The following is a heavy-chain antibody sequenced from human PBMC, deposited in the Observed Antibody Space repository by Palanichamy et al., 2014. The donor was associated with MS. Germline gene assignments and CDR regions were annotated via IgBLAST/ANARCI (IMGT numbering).Heavy chain of an antibody. CDR1: GGSFSGYC. CDR3: ASGTPRKMLGAAARPSDYYHYGLDV. J-gene: IGHJ6*02. D-gene: IGHD6-6*01. CDR2: INHSGST. Sequence: QVQLQHGAAGLLKPSETLSLTCAVYGGSFSGYCWTWIRQPPGKGLEWIGEINHSGSTHYNPSLKSRVSISVDTSKNQFSLKLSSVSAADTAVYFCASGTPRKMLGAAARPSDYYHYGLDVWGQGTTVTVSS. V-gene: IGHV4-34*01.